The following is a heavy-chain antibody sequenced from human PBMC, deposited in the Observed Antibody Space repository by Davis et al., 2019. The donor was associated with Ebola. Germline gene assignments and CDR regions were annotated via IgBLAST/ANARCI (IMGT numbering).Heavy chain of an antibody. D-gene: IGHD3-22*01. Sequence: SVKVSCKASGGTFSSYAISWVRQAPGQGLEWMGGIIPIFGTANYAQKFQGRVTITADESTSTAYMELSSLRSEDTAVYYCARWDDTMIVVGPHFDYWGQGTLVTVSS. V-gene: IGHV1-69*13. CDR1: GGTFSSYA. CDR2: IIPIFGTA. CDR3: ARWDDTMIVVGPHFDY. J-gene: IGHJ4*02.